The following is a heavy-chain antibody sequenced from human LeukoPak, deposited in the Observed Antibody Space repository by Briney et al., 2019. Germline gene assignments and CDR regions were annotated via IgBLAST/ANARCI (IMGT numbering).Heavy chain of an antibody. CDR2: ITGIGGST. CDR1: GFTFSSDA. V-gene: IGHV3-23*01. Sequence: GGSLRLSCAASGFTFSSDAMSWVRQAPGKGLECVSAITGIGGSTYYAHPVKGRFTISRDHSKNTLSLQLNSLRAEDTAVYYCAKDRVVRGVTPHWFDPWGQGTLVTVSS. D-gene: IGHD3-10*01. CDR3: AKDRVVRGVTPHWFDP. J-gene: IGHJ5*02.